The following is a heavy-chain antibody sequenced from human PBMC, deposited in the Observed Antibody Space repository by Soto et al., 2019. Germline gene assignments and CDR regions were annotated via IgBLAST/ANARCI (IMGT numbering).Heavy chain of an antibody. CDR3: ARESEDLTSNFDY. J-gene: IGHJ4*02. Sequence: PSETLSLTCTVSGGSTSSDNYWSWLRQPPGKGLEWIGHIYYSGNTDYNPSLKSRLAISIDTSKNQFSLKLSSVRAEDTAVYYCARESEDLTSNFDYWGQGTLVTVSS. V-gene: IGHV4-30-4*01. CDR1: GGSTSSDNY. CDR2: IYYSGNT.